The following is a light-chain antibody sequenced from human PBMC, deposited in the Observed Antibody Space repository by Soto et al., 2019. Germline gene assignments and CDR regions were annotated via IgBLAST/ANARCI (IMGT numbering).Light chain of an antibody. CDR2: GAS. CDR3: QQYNNWPRT. V-gene: IGKV3-15*01. CDR1: RTVHSN. Sequence: EIVMTQSPATVSVSPGDRVTLSCRASRTVHSNVPWYQLKPGQAPRLLIYGASFRATGMPARFSGSGFGTEFTLTNSSLQSEDFAVYYCQQYNNWPRTFGQGTKVEV. J-gene: IGKJ1*01.